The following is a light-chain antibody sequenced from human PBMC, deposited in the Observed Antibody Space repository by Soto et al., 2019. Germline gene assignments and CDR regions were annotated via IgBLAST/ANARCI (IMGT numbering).Light chain of an antibody. CDR1: SSNIGNNY. J-gene: IGLJ2*01. Sequence: QSVLTQPPSVSAAPGQKVTISCSGSSSNIGNNYVSWYQQLPGTAPKHLIYENNKRPSGIPDRFSGSKSGTSATLGVTGLQTGDEADYYCGTWDSSLSGVVFGGGTKLTVL. CDR2: ENN. CDR3: GTWDSSLSGVV. V-gene: IGLV1-51*02.